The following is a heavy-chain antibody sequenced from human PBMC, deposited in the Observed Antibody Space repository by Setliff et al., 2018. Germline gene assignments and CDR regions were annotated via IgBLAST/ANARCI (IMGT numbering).Heavy chain of an antibody. CDR1: GGSISPYF. J-gene: IGHJ3*02. D-gene: IGHD2-2*01. CDR3: ARGRMRGSCSGPSCTYDPFDI. CDR2: IYHNGNT. Sequence: NPSETLSLTCTVSGGSISPYFWSWIRQPPGKGLEWIGYIYHNGNTNFNPSLKTRVTMSVDTSKNQFSLILRSVTAADTAVYYCARGRMRGSCSGPSCTYDPFDIWGQGTPVTVSS. V-gene: IGHV4-59*12.